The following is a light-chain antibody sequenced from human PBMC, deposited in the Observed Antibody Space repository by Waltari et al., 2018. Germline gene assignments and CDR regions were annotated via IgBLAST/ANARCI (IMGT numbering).Light chain of an antibody. V-gene: IGLV7-46*01. J-gene: IGLJ1*01. CDR1: TGAVTSGHF. Sequence: QAVVTQEPSLTVSPGGTVTLTCDSSTGAVTSGHFPYWFQQKPGQAPRTLIYDVSNRLSWTPARFSGSLRGGKAALSLSGARPDDEADYYCLLYYNGVRVFGTGTKVTVL. CDR3: LLYYNGVRV. CDR2: DVS.